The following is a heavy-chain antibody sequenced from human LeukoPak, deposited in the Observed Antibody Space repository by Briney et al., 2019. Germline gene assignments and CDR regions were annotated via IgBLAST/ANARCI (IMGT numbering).Heavy chain of an antibody. V-gene: IGHV1-18*04. CDR3: ARPLAAGDDDAFDI. J-gene: IGHJ3*02. D-gene: IGHD6-13*01. CDR2: ISAYNGNT. CDR1: GYTFTGYY. Sequence: ASVKVSCKASGYTFTGYYMHWVRQAPGQGLEWMGWISAYNGNTNYAQKLQGRVTMTTDTSTSTAYMELRSLRSDDTAVYYCARPLAAGDDDAFDIWGQGTMVTVSS.